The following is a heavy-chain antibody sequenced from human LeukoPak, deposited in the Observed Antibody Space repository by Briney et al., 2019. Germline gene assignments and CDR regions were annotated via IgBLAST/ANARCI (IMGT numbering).Heavy chain of an antibody. V-gene: IGHV1-2*02. D-gene: IGHD6-19*01. CDR1: GYTFTSYY. CDR2: INPNSGGT. CDR3: ARGAGTDLYYYYYMDV. Sequence: GASVKVSCKASGYTFTSYYMHWVRQAPGQGLEWMGWINPNSGGTNYAQQFQGRLTMTRDTSISKAYMELSRLRSDATAVYYYARGAGTDLYYYYYMDVWGKGTTVTVSS. J-gene: IGHJ6*03.